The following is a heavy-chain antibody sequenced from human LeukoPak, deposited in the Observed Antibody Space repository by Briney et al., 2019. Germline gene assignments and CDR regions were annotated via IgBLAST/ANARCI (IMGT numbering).Heavy chain of an antibody. CDR2: ISGSGGST. CDR3: ARDLEAAAGSPFGY. D-gene: IGHD6-13*01. CDR1: GFTFSSYA. J-gene: IGHJ4*02. Sequence: GGSLRLSCAASGFTFSSYAMSWVRQAPEKGLEWVSAISGSGGSTYYADSVKGRFTISRDNSKNTLYLQMNSLRAEDTAVYYCARDLEAAAGSPFGYWGQGTLVTVSS. V-gene: IGHV3-23*01.